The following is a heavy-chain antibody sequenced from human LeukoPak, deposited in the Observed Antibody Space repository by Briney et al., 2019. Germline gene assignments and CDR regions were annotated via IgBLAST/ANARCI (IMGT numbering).Heavy chain of an antibody. CDR3: AREFDYYDDSGYSEDL. Sequence: GASQKVSSTVSVYTFTTYGIIWVRHAPGQGLEWMWWVSTYNDNTNYAQNLQGRVTMTKDTSTSTAYMELRSLRSDDTAVYYCAREFDYYDDSGYSEDLWGQGTLVTVSS. CDR2: VSTYNDNT. CDR1: VYTFTTYG. D-gene: IGHD3-22*01. J-gene: IGHJ5*02. V-gene: IGHV1-18*01.